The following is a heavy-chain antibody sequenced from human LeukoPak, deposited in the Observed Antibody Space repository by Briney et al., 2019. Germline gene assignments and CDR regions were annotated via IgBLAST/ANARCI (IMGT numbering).Heavy chain of an antibody. J-gene: IGHJ6*03. CDR1: GFTFGDYY. V-gene: IGHV3-11*04. CDR2: ISSSGSTI. D-gene: IGHD4-17*01. Sequence: PGGSLRLSCAASGFTFGDYYMSWIRQAPGKGLEWVSKISSSGSTIYYADSVKGRFTVSRDNAKNSLYLQMNSLRAEDTAVYYCARVPTVTYGYDYYYMDVWGKGTTVTVSS. CDR3: ARVPTVTYGYDYYYMDV.